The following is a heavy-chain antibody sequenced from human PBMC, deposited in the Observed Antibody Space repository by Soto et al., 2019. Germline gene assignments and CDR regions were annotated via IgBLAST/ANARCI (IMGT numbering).Heavy chain of an antibody. Sequence: SVKVSCKASGFTFTSSAMQWVRQARGQRLEWIGWIVVGSGNTNYAQKFQERVTITRDMSTSTAYMELSSLRSEDTAVYYCAAASYSSGWYENWFDPWGQGTLVTVSS. CDR3: AAASYSSGWYENWFDP. J-gene: IGHJ5*02. D-gene: IGHD6-19*01. V-gene: IGHV1-58*02. CDR1: GFTFTSSA. CDR2: IVVGSGNT.